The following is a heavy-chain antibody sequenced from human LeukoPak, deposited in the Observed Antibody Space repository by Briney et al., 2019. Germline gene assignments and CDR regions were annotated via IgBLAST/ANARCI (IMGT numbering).Heavy chain of an antibody. V-gene: IGHV3-21*01. CDR1: GFTFSSYS. CDR2: ISSSSSYI. Sequence: GGSLRLSCAASGFTFSSYSMNWVRQAPGKGLEWVSSISSSSSYIYYADSVKGGFTISRDNAKKSLYMQMKSLRAEDTAVYYCARDLSGSYYFDYWGQGTLVTVSS. D-gene: IGHD1-26*01. CDR3: ARDLSGSYYFDY. J-gene: IGHJ4*02.